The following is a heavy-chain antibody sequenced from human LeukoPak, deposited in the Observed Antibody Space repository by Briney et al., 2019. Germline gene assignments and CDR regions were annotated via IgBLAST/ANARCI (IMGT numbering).Heavy chain of an antibody. J-gene: IGHJ4*02. V-gene: IGHV3-7*03. CDR2: IKEDGSQK. Sequence: GGSLRLSCAASGFTFSRYWMTWVRQAPGKGLEWVANIKEDGSQKYYVDSVKGRFTISRDNAKNSLYLQMNSLRAEDMALYYCAKDSQRLFDWLSPNFDYWGQGTLVTVSS. CDR1: GFTFSRYW. D-gene: IGHD3-9*01. CDR3: AKDSQRLFDWLSPNFDY.